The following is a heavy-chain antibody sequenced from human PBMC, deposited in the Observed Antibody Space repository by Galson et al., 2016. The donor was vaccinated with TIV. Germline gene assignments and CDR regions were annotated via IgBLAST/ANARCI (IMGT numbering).Heavy chain of an antibody. V-gene: IGHV4-61*02. CDR3: AREDVNCPRSYFFDY. J-gene: IGHJ4*02. CDR1: GASITGSGYY. D-gene: IGHD3-10*01. CDR2: IRSSGSA. Sequence: TLSLTCSVSGASITGSGYYWSWIRQADGKGLEWIGRIRSSGSANYHPSLQNRSTVSLVTSNNQFSLELTSVTAADTAVYFCAREDVNCPRSYFFDYWGQGALVTVSS.